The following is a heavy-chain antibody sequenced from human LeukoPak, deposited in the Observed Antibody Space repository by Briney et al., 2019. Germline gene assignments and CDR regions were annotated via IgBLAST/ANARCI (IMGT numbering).Heavy chain of an antibody. CDR2: IYYSGST. J-gene: IGHJ2*01. Sequence: PSETLSLTCTVSGGSISSYYWSWIRQPPGKGLEWIGYIYYSGSTNYNPSLKSRVTISVDTSKNQFSLKLSSVTAADTAVYYCARVDFGYSGYGLNYYDSSESYWYFDLWGRGTLVTVSS. CDR3: ARVDFGYSGYGLNYYDSSESYWYFDL. CDR1: GGSISSYY. V-gene: IGHV4-59*01. D-gene: IGHD3-22*01.